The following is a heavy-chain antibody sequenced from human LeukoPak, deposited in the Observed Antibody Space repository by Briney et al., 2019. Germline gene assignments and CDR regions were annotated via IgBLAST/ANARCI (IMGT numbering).Heavy chain of an antibody. V-gene: IGHV4-4*07. J-gene: IGHJ4*02. Sequence: NPSETLSLTCTVSAGSINDYYWSWIRQPAGKGLEWIGRIYTSGSTNYNPSLKSRVTISVDTSKNQFSLKLSSVTAADTAVYYCARLTPGIAVAGSEFDYWGQGTLVTVSS. CDR2: IYTSGST. D-gene: IGHD6-19*01. CDR1: AGSINDYY. CDR3: ARLTPGIAVAGSEFDY.